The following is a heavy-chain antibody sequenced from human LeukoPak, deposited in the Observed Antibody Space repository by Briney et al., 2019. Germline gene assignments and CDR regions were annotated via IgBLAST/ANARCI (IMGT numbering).Heavy chain of an antibody. Sequence: PGGSLRLSCAASGFTFSSYAMHWVRQAPGKGLEWVAVISYDGSNKYYADSVKGRFTISRDNSKNTLYLQMNSLRAEDTAVYFCTGDLGAFDIWGQGTMVTVSS. CDR2: ISYDGSNK. J-gene: IGHJ3*02. V-gene: IGHV3-30-3*01. CDR1: GFTFSSYA. CDR3: TGDLGAFDI.